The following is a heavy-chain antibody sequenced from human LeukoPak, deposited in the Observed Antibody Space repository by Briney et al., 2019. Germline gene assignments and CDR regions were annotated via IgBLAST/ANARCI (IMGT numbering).Heavy chain of an antibody. V-gene: IGHV3-23*05. CDR2: IDNNGDST. CDR1: GFTFSSCA. Sequence: GGSLRLSCAASGFTFSSCAMSWVRQAPGKGLEWVSGIDNNGDSTSYGDTVKGRFTTSRDNSKETLYLQMNSLRAEDTAVYYCAKYNNGPGYFVHWGQGTLVTVSS. D-gene: IGHD1-1*01. CDR3: AKYNNGPGYFVH. J-gene: IGHJ1*01.